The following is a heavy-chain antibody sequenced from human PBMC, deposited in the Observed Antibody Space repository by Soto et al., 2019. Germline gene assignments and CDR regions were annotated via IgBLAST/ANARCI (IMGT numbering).Heavy chain of an antibody. CDR2: IIPIFGTA. CDR1: GGTFSSYA. Sequence: ASVKVSCKASGGTFSSYAISWVRQAPGQGLEWMGGIIPIFGTANYAQKFQGRVTITADKSTSTAYMELSSLRSEDTAVYYCARVAPSGYSYGYHPNYFDYWGQGTLVTVSS. V-gene: IGHV1-69*06. CDR3: ARVAPSGYSYGYHPNYFDY. D-gene: IGHD5-18*01. J-gene: IGHJ4*02.